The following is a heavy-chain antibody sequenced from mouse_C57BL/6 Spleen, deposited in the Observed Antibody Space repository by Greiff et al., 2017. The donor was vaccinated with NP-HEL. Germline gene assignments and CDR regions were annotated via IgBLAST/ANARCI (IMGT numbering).Heavy chain of an antibody. CDR3: ARGDGNPAWFAY. V-gene: IGHV1-55*01. CDR1: GYTFTSYW. J-gene: IGHJ3*01. CDR2: IYPGSGST. Sequence: VQLQQPGAELVKPGASVKMSCKASGYTFTSYWITWVKQRPGQGLEWIGDIYPGSGSTNYNEKFKSKATLTVDTSSSTAYMQLSSLTSEDSAVYYCARGDGNPAWFAYWGQGTLVTVSA. D-gene: IGHD2-1*01.